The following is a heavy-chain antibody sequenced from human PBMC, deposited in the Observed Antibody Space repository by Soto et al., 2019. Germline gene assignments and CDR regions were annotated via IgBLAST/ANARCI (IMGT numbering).Heavy chain of an antibody. Sequence: GGSLRLSCAASWFTVSSNYMSWVRQAPWKGLEWVSVIYSGGSTYYADSVKGRFTISRDNSKNKLYLQMNSLRAEDTAVYYCARGYGSSWYPFDPWGQGTRVTVSS. CDR3: ARGYGSSWYPFDP. CDR2: IYSGGST. J-gene: IGHJ5*02. CDR1: WFTVSSNY. V-gene: IGHV3-53*01. D-gene: IGHD6-13*01.